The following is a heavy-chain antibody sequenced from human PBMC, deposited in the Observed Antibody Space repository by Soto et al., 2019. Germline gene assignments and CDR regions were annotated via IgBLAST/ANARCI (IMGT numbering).Heavy chain of an antibody. CDR2: IYTSGST. V-gene: IGHV4-4*07. J-gene: IGHJ5*01. D-gene: IGHD2-15*01. Sequence: SETLSLTCTVSGGSISSYYWSWIRQPAGKGLEWIGRIYTSGSTNYNPSLKSRVTMSVATSKNQFSLKLSSMTAADTAVYYCESLSACTSHSSNRARLCCFDSWGKGTLVTVSS. CDR1: GGSISSYY. CDR3: ESLSACTSHSSNRARLCCFDS.